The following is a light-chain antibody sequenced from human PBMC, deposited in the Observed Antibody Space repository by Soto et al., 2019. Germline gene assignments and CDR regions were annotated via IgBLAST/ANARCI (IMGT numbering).Light chain of an antibody. CDR3: SSYTSSSTPVV. Sequence: QSALTQPASVSGSPGQSIAISCTGTSSDVGSYNYVSWYQQHPGKAPKFLIYDVSNRPSGVSDRFSGSKSGNTASLTISGLQAEDEADYYCSSYTSSSTPVVFGGGTQLTVL. CDR1: SSDVGSYNY. CDR2: DVS. J-gene: IGLJ2*01. V-gene: IGLV2-14*01.